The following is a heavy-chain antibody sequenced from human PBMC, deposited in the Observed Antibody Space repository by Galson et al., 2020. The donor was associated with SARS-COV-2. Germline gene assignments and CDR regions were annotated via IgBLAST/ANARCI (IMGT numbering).Heavy chain of an antibody. V-gene: IGHV3-7*01. J-gene: IGHJ4*02. D-gene: IGHD6-19*01. CDR2: IKGDGSET. CDR1: GFTFNDFW. Sequence: GGSLSLSCEVSGFTFNDFWMSWFRQAPGKGLEWVANIKGDGSETNYADFVKGRFSISRDNAANSLYLQMHSLRVEDSAVYYCSREGWQGGYWGQGTRVTVSS. CDR3: SREGWQGGY.